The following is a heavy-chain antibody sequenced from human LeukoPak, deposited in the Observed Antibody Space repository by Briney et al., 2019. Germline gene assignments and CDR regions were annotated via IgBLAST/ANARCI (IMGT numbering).Heavy chain of an antibody. D-gene: IGHD5-24*01. CDR1: GFTFSSYS. J-gene: IGHJ4*02. CDR3: VRAALREGYDFDY. CDR2: ISSGSSYI. Sequence: GGSLRLSCAGSGFTFSSYSMSWVRQAPGKGLEWVSYISSGSSYIYYADSVKGRSTISRDNAKNSLYLEMNSLRAEDTAVYYCVRAALREGYDFDYWGQGTLVTVSS. V-gene: IGHV3-21*01.